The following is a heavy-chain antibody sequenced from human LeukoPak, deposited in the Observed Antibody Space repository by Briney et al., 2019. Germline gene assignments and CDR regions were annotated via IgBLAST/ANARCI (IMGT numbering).Heavy chain of an antibody. CDR1: GGTFSSYA. CDR3: TRALGYPYYAMDV. J-gene: IGHJ6*02. D-gene: IGHD5-12*01. V-gene: IGHV1-69*01. CDR2: IIPIFGTA. Sequence: GASVKVSCKASGGTFSSYAISWVRQAPGQGLEWMGGIIPIFGTANYAQKFQGRVTINADESTSTAYMELSSLRSEDTAVNYCTRALGYPYYAMDVWGQGTTVTVSS.